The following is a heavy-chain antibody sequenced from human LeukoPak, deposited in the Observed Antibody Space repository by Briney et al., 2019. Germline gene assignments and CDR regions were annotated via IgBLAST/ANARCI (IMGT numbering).Heavy chain of an antibody. CDR3: ASHPRDGYSFDY. J-gene: IGHJ4*02. Sequence: SVKVSCKASGGTFSSYAISWVRQAPGQGLEWMGGIIPIFGTANYAQKFQGRVTITTDEPTSTAYMELSSLRSEDTAVYYCASHPRDGYSFDYWGQGTLVTVSS. V-gene: IGHV1-69*05. CDR2: IIPIFGTA. CDR1: GGTFSSYA. D-gene: IGHD5-24*01.